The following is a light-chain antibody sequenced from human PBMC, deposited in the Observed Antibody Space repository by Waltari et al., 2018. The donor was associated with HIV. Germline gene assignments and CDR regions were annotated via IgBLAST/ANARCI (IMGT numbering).Light chain of an antibody. CDR3: GSYTSSSTLV. J-gene: IGLJ1*01. CDR1: SSDVGGYHY. V-gene: IGLV2-14*01. CDR2: DVS. Sequence: QSALAQPASVSGPPGQSITISCTGTSSDVGGYHYVSWYQQYAGKAPKLMIYDVSNRPSGVSNRFSGSKSGNTASLTISGLQTEDEADYYCGSYTSSSTLVFGTGTKVTVL.